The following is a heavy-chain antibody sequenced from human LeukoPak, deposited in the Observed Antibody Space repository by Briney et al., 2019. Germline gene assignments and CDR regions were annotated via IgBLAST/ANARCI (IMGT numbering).Heavy chain of an antibody. Sequence: ASVTVCCKASGGTFSSYAISWVRQAPGQGLELMGVIIPIFGTANYAQKFQGRVTITTDESTSTAYMELSSLRSEDTAVYYCARGLPDYGDYVFDYWGQGTLVTVSS. CDR1: GGTFSSYA. D-gene: IGHD4-17*01. J-gene: IGHJ4*02. V-gene: IGHV1-69*05. CDR2: IIPIFGTA. CDR3: ARGLPDYGDYVFDY.